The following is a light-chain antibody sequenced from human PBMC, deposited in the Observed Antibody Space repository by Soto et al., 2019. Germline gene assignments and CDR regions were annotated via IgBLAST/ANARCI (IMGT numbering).Light chain of an antibody. CDR2: DSS. CDR1: QSVQSY. J-gene: IGKJ5*01. CDR3: QHRSSWPVT. Sequence: EVVLTQSPVTLSLSPGERATLSCRASQSVQSYLALYQQKPGQAPRLLIYDSSNRATGVPARFSGSGSGTDFTLTISTLEPEDFAVYYCQHRSSWPVTFGQGTRLEIK. V-gene: IGKV3-11*01.